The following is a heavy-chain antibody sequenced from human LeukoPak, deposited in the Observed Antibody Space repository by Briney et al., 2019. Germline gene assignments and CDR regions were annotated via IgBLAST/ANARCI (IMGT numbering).Heavy chain of an antibody. D-gene: IGHD3-10*01. V-gene: IGHV4-34*01. CDR3: ARARLWFGETPRWFDP. CDR2: INHSGST. Sequence: KPSETLSLTCAVYGGSFSGYYWSWIRQPPGKGLEWLGEINHSGSTNYNPSPKGRVTISVDTSKNQFSLKLSSVTAADTAVYYCARARLWFGETPRWFDPWGQGTLVTVSS. J-gene: IGHJ5*02. CDR1: GGSFSGYY.